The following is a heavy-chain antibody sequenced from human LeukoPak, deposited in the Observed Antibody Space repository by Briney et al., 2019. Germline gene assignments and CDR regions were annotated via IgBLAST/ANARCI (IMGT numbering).Heavy chain of an antibody. Sequence: ASVKVSCKASGYTFTSYDINWVRQATGQGLEWMGWMNPNSGNTGYAQKFQGRVTMIRNTSISTAYMELSSLRSEDTAVYYCARLVLAADSNWFDPWGQGTLVTVSS. CDR2: MNPNSGNT. D-gene: IGHD6-13*01. V-gene: IGHV1-8*01. CDR1: GYTFTSYD. CDR3: ARLVLAADSNWFDP. J-gene: IGHJ5*02.